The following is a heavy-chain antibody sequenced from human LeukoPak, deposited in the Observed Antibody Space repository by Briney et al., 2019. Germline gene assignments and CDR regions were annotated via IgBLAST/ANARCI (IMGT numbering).Heavy chain of an antibody. CDR3: ARGQGYCSGGSCYYYYGMDV. CDR1: GFTFSSYA. CDR2: ISYDGSNK. Sequence: PGRSLRLSCAASGFTFSSYAMHWVRQAPGKGLEWVAVISYDGSNKYYADSVKGRLTISRDNSKNTLYLQMNSLRAEDTAVYYCARGQGYCSGGSCYYYYGMDVWGQGTTVTVSS. J-gene: IGHJ6*02. V-gene: IGHV3-30-3*01. D-gene: IGHD2-15*01.